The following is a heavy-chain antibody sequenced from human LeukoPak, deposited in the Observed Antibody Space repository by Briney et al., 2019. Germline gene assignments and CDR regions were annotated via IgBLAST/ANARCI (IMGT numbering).Heavy chain of an antibody. Sequence: SETLSLTCAVYGGSFSGYDWSWIRQPPGKGLEWIGEINHSGSTNYNPSLKSRVTISVDTSKNQFSLKLSSVTAADTAVYYCARVGYYYDSSGYGSDYWGQGTLVTVSS. CDR3: ARVGYYYDSSGYGSDY. J-gene: IGHJ4*02. D-gene: IGHD3-22*01. CDR1: GGSFSGYD. CDR2: INHSGST. V-gene: IGHV4-34*01.